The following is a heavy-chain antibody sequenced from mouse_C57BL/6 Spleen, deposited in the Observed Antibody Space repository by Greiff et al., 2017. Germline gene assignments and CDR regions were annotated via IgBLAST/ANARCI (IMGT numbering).Heavy chain of an antibody. CDR2: IDPSDSYT. Sequence: QVQLQQPGAELVKPGASVKLSCKASGYTFTSYWMQWVKQRPGQGLEWIGEIDPSDSYTNYNQKFKGKATLTVDPSSSTAYMQLSSLTSEDSAVYYCARLDGNLDYWGQGTTLTVSS. J-gene: IGHJ2*01. CDR1: GYTFTSYW. V-gene: IGHV1-50*01. CDR3: ARLDGNLDY. D-gene: IGHD2-1*01.